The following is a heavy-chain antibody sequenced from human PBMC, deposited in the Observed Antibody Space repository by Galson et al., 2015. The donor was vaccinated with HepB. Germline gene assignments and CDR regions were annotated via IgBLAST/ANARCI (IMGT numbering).Heavy chain of an antibody. CDR2: VSSDGGTQ. CDR1: GFTFNCCG. CDR3: ARDLRFKGLEPDYYAMDV. Sequence: SLRLSCAASGFTFNCCGMQWVRQAPGKGLEWVAVVSSDGGTQFYADSVKGRFTISRDNSKNTLYLQMNSLRVEDTAVYYCARDLRFKGLEPDYYAMDVWGQGTTITVFS. J-gene: IGHJ6*02. V-gene: IGHV3-30*03. D-gene: IGHD1-1*01.